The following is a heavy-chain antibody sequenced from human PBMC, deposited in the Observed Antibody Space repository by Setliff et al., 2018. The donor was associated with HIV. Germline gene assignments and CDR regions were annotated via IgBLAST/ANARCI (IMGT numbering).Heavy chain of an antibody. CDR2: FYTSRIT. CDR1: GGSISSYY. Sequence: PSETLSLTCTVSGGSISSYYWSWIRQPPGKGLEWIGHFYTSRITNYNPSLKSRVAISLDTSKNQFSLNLRSVTAADTAFYYCARDVSVRGGYYFDYWGQGTLVTVSS. V-gene: IGHV4-4*08. J-gene: IGHJ4*02. CDR3: ARDVSVRGGYYFDY. D-gene: IGHD3-10*01.